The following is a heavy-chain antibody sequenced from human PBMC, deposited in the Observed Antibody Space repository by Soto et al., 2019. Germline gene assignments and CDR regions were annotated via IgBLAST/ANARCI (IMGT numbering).Heavy chain of an antibody. J-gene: IGHJ6*02. CDR3: ARDQWDYENFYGLDV. Sequence: PSETLSLTCTVSGGSISSGGYYWSWIRQHPGKGLEWIGYIYYSGSTTYNPSLKSRVSISVDTSKNQFSLKLSSVTAADTAVYYCARDQWDYENFYGLDVWGQGTTVTVSS. CDR2: IYYSGST. D-gene: IGHD4-17*01. V-gene: IGHV4-31*03. CDR1: GGSISSGGYY.